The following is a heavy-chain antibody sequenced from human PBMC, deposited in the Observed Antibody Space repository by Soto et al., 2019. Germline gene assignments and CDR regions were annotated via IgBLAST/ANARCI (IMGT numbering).Heavy chain of an antibody. CDR3: AKGATVEYSGIWQVY. CDR1: GFTFSSYA. J-gene: IGHJ4*02. V-gene: IGHV3-23*01. CDR2: ISGSGANT. D-gene: IGHD1-26*01. Sequence: EVQLLESGGGLVQPGGSLRLSCAASGFTFSSYAMSWVRQAPGRGLEWVSSISGSGANTFYADSVKGRFTISRDYSKNTLNVEMNSQRGDGTAVYYCAKGATVEYSGIWQVYWGQGTLVTVSS.